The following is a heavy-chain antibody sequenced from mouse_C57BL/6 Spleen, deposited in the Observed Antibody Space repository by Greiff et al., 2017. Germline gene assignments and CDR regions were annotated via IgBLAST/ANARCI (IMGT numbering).Heavy chain of an antibody. CDR3: SRVTTVVATDYFDY. J-gene: IGHJ2*01. D-gene: IGHD1-1*01. CDR1: GYTFTSYW. V-gene: IGHV1-53*01. Sequence: QVQLQQPGTELVKPGASVKLSCKASGYTFTSYWMHWVKQRPGHGLEWIGNINPSNGGTNYNEKFKSKATLTVDKSSSTAYMLLSSLTSEDSAVYYCSRVTTVVATDYFDYWGQGTTLTVSS. CDR2: INPSNGGT.